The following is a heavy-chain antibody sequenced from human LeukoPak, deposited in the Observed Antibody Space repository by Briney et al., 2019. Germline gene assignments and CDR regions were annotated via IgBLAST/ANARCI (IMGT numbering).Heavy chain of an antibody. CDR3: AREGCSSTSCYFDP. J-gene: IGHJ5*02. D-gene: IGHD2-2*01. V-gene: IGHV1-69*13. CDR2: IIPIFGTA. Sequence: ASVKVSCKASGGTFGSYAISWVRQAPGQGLEWMGGIIPIFGTANYAQKFQGRVTITANESTSTAYMELSSLRSEDTAVYYCAREGCSSTSCYFDPWGQGTLVTVSS. CDR1: GGTFGSYA.